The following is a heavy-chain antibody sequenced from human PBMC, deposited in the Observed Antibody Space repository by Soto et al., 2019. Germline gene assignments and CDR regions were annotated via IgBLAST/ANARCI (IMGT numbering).Heavy chain of an antibody. D-gene: IGHD2-2*01. V-gene: IGHV3-30-3*01. J-gene: IGHJ6*02. Sequence: PGGSLRLSCAASGFTFSSYAMHWVRQAPGKGLEWVAVISYDGSNKYYADSVKGRFTISRDNSKNTLYLQMNSLRAEDTAVYYCARDHPYCSSTSCQYQYYYYYGMDVWGQGTTVTVSS. CDR2: ISYDGSNK. CDR1: GFTFSSYA. CDR3: ARDHPYCSSTSCQYQYYYYYGMDV.